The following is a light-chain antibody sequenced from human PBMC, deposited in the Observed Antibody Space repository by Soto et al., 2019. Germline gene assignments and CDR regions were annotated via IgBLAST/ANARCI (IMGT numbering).Light chain of an antibody. CDR3: SSYTSSSTGV. J-gene: IGLJ1*01. Sequence: QSVLTQPASVSGSPGQSITISCTGTSSDVGGYNYVSWYQQHPGIAPKLMIYEVSNRPSGVSNRFSGSKSGNTASLTISGLQAEDEADYYCSSYTSSSTGVFGTGTKLTVL. CDR1: SSDVGGYNY. CDR2: EVS. V-gene: IGLV2-14*01.